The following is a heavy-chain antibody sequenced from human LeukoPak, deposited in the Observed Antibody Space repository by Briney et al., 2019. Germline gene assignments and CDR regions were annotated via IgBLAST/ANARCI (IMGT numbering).Heavy chain of an antibody. CDR3: ATECSGGSCYRWDI. CDR1: GYTLTELS. J-gene: IGHJ3*02. D-gene: IGHD2-15*01. CDR2: FDPEDGET. Sequence: GASVKVSCKVSGYTLTELSMHWVRQAPGKGLEWMGGFDPEDGETIYAQKFQGRVTMTEDTSTDTAYVELSSLRSEDTAVYYCATECSGGSCYRWDIWGQGTMVTVS. V-gene: IGHV1-24*01.